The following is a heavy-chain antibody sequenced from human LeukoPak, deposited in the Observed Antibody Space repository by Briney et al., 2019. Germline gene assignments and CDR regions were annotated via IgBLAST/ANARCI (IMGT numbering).Heavy chain of an antibody. Sequence: GGSLRLSCAASGFTFRNAWLSWVRQAPGKGLEWVGRIKSKTDGGTTDYAAPVKGRFTISRDDSQNTLYLQMNSLRAEDTAVYYCVRVGVRPGGTGAVSVWGQGTLVTVSS. J-gene: IGHJ4*02. D-gene: IGHD1-26*01. V-gene: IGHV3-15*01. CDR3: VRVGVRPGGTGAVSV. CDR1: GFTFRNAW. CDR2: IKSKTDGGTT.